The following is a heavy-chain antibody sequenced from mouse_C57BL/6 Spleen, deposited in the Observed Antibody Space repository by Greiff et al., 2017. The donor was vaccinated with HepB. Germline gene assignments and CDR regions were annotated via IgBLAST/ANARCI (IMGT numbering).Heavy chain of an antibody. CDR1: GFTFSDYY. V-gene: IGHV5-12*01. Sequence: EVKLMESGGGLVQPGGSLKLSCAASGFTFSDYYMYWVRQTPEKRLEWVAYISNGGGSTYYPDTVKGRFTISRDNAKNTLYLQMSRLKSEDTAMYYCARRGLPSAWFAYWGQRTLVTVSA. J-gene: IGHJ3*01. D-gene: IGHD5-5*01. CDR3: ARRGLPSAWFAY. CDR2: ISNGGGST.